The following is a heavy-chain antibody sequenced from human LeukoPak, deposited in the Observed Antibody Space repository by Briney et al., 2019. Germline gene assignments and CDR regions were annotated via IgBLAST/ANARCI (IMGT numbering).Heavy chain of an antibody. J-gene: IGHJ6*03. CDR1: GGSISSYY. Sequence: SETLSLTCTVSGGSISSYYWSWIRQPPGKGLEWIGYIYTSGSTNYNPSLKSRVTISVDTSKNQFSLKLSSVTAADTAVYYCARHGGDYYYYYMDVWGKGTTVTVSS. V-gene: IGHV4-4*09. CDR2: IYTSGST. CDR3: ARHGGDYYYYYMDV. D-gene: IGHD3-16*01.